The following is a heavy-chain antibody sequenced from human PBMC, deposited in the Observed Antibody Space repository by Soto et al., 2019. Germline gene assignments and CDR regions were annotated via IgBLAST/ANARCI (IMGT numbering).Heavy chain of an antibody. CDR3: ARGGSAAAGQYYFDY. D-gene: IGHD6-13*01. CDR1: GGSISSGYW. J-gene: IGHJ4*02. V-gene: IGHV4-4*02. Sequence: QVQLQESGPGLVKPSGTLSLTCAVSGGSISSGYWWSWVRQPPGKGLEWIGEIYHSGSTNYNPSLKSRVTLSGDKSKNQFSLKLSSVTAADTAVYYCARGGSAAAGQYYFDYWGQGTLVTVSS. CDR2: IYHSGST.